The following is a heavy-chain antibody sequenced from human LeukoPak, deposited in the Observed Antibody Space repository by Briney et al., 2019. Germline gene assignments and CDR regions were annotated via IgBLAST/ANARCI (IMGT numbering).Heavy chain of an antibody. V-gene: IGHV3-53*05. CDR3: ARAPRTAANFDY. J-gene: IGHJ4*02. CDR2: IYSGGST. D-gene: IGHD6-13*01. Sequence: GGSLRLSCAASGFTFTSNYMNWVRQAPGKGLEWVSVIYSGGSTYYADSVKGRFTISRDNSKNTLYLQMNSLRVEDTAVYYCARAPRTAANFDYWGQGTLVTVSS. CDR1: GFTFTSNY.